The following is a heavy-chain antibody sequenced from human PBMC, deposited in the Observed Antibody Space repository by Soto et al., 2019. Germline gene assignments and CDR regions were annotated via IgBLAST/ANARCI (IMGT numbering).Heavy chain of an antibody. V-gene: IGHV4-31*11. CDR3: AREYYYDSSGFDY. J-gene: IGHJ4*02. Sequence: SETLSLTCAVSGVSISSGGYYWTWIRQHPQKGLEWIGHIYYSGSTYYNPSLKSRVTISVDTSKNQFSLKLSSVTAADTAVYYCAREYYYDSSGFDYWGQGTLVTVSS. CDR2: IYYSGST. D-gene: IGHD3-22*01. CDR1: GVSISSGGYY.